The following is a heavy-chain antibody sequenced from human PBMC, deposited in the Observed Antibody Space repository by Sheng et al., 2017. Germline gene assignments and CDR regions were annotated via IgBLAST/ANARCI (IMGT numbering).Heavy chain of an antibody. CDR3: ARDPLTYYGSGSYLNS. J-gene: IGHJ4*02. D-gene: IGHD3-10*01. CDR1: GYNFITYG. Sequence: GPEVMRPGASVKVSCKASGYNFITYGLNWVRQAPGQGLEWMGWINSKSGGTKYAQKFQGRVTMTRDTSTTTAYVDLSRLRADDTAVYYCARDPLTYYGSGSYLNSWGQGTLVTVSS. CDR2: INSKSGGT. V-gene: IGHV1-2*02.